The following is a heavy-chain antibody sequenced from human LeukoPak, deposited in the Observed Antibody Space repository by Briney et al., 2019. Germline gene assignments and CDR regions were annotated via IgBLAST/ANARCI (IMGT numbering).Heavy chain of an antibody. D-gene: IGHD1-26*01. CDR1: GFTFTNVW. CDR2: IKTRGDGDST. V-gene: IGHV3-15*01. CDR3: TTVHYSGKYADN. Sequence: GRSLRLSCAASGFTFTNVWMTWVRQAPGKGLEWVGRIKTRGDGDSTDYAAPVQGRFTISRDDSKNTVHLQMNSLKTEDTALYYCTTVHYSGKYADNWGQGTLVTVSS. J-gene: IGHJ4*02.